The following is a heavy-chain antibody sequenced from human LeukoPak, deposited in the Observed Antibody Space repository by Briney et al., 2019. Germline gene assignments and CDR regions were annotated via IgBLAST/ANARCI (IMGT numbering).Heavy chain of an antibody. CDR2: IYYSGTT. D-gene: IGHD1-14*01. Sequence: PSETLSLTCTVSGGSISSSTYYWGWIRQPPGKGLEWIGSIYYSGTTYYNPSLKSRATISVDTSKNQFSLKLSSVTVADTAVYYCARRTSCWGQGTLVTVSS. CDR3: ARRTSC. V-gene: IGHV4-39*07. J-gene: IGHJ4*02. CDR1: GGSISSSTYY.